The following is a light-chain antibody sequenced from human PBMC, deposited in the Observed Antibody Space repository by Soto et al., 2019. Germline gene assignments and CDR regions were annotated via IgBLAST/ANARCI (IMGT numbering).Light chain of an antibody. CDR3: LQDYNYPRT. V-gene: IGKV1-6*01. Sequence: IQLTQSPSTLSASVGDRVIITCRASQGIRNYLGWYQQKPGKAPKLLIYAASTLQSGVPSRFSGSGSDTDFTLSINNLQPEDFATYYCLQDYNYPRTFGQGTKVDIK. CDR1: QGIRNY. J-gene: IGKJ1*01. CDR2: AAS.